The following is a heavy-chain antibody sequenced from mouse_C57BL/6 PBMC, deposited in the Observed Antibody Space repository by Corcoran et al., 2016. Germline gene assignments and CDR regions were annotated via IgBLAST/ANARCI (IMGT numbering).Heavy chain of an antibody. Sequence: EVQLQQSGPELVKPGASVKISCKASGYTFTDYYMNWVKQSHGKSLEWIGDINPNNGGTSYNQKFKGKATLTVDKSSSTAYMELRSLTSEDSAVYYCAREPYGSRGYFDVWGTGTTVIVSS. CDR3: AREPYGSRGYFDV. V-gene: IGHV1-26*01. CDR1: GYTFTDYY. D-gene: IGHD1-1*01. CDR2: INPNNGGT. J-gene: IGHJ1*03.